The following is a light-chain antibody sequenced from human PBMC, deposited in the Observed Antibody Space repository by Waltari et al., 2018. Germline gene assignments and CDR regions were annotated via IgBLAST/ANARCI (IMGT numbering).Light chain of an antibody. CDR3: GSYADSSTFL. Sequence: QSALTQPPSASGSPGQSVTISCPGTRGDVATYDYVSWYQQYPGKPPRVLIYEVTKRPSGVPGRFSGSKSGNTASLTVSGLQAEDEASYYCGSYADSSTFLFGGGTKLTVL. CDR1: RGDVATYDY. J-gene: IGLJ2*01. V-gene: IGLV2-8*01. CDR2: EVT.